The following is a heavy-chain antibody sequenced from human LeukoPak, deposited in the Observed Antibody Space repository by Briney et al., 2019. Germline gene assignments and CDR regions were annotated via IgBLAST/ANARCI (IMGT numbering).Heavy chain of an antibody. D-gene: IGHD6-13*01. Sequence: SETLSLTCTVSGDSISNYYWSWIRQPPGKGLEWIGYIYYSGSTNYNPSLKSRVTISVDTSKNQFSLKLSSVTAADTAVYYCAREVVAAPGTVDYWGQGTLVTVSS. CDR2: IYYSGST. V-gene: IGHV4-59*01. J-gene: IGHJ4*01. CDR1: GDSISNYY. CDR3: AREVVAAPGTVDY.